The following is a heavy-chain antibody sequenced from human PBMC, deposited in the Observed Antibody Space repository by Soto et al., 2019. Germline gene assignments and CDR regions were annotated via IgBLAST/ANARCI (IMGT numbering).Heavy chain of an antibody. Sequence: SETLSLTCSVSGGAIRNSNYYWGWIRQPPGMGLEWIGSLYYTASTYYNPSLKRRVTMSVDTSNNQLSLNLSSVTAADTAIYYCANSYFNSRRDAFDVWGQGTVVTVSS. CDR3: ANSYFNSRRDAFDV. V-gene: IGHV4-39*01. J-gene: IGHJ3*01. CDR1: GGAIRNSNYY. CDR2: LYYTAST. D-gene: IGHD3-10*01.